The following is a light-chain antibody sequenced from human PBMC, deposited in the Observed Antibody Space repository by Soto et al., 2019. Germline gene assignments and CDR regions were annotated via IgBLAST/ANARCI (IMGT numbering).Light chain of an antibody. CDR2: SNN. Sequence: QSALTQPPSASGTPGQRVTISCSGSSSNIGSNIVNWYQQFPGTAPKLLIYSNNQRPSGVPDRFSDSKSGTSASLAISGLQSEDEADYYCAAWDDSLNGVIFGGGTKVTVL. V-gene: IGLV1-44*01. J-gene: IGLJ2*01. CDR1: SSNIGSNI. CDR3: AAWDDSLNGVI.